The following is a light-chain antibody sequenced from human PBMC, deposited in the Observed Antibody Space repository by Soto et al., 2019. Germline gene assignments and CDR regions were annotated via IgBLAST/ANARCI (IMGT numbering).Light chain of an antibody. CDR1: QSVATIY. J-gene: IGKJ4*01. V-gene: IGKV3-20*01. Sequence: EIVLTQSPGTLSLSPGERATLSCRASQSVATIYLAWYQQKPGQAPKLLMSGTSTRATGIPDRFSGSGSGTDFTLTINRLEPEDFAVYYCQPYNNWPLTFGGGTKVEIK. CDR2: GTS. CDR3: QPYNNWPLT.